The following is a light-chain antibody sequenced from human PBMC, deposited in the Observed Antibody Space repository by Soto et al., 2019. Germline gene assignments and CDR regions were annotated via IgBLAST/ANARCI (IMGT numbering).Light chain of an antibody. Sequence: EIVLTQSPGTLSLSPGERATLSCRASQSVSSAYLAWYQQKPGQAPRLLIYAASSRATGIPDRFSGSGSGTVFTLTINILEPDDFAVYYCHQYGNSPQTFGQGTKVDIK. V-gene: IGKV3-20*01. J-gene: IGKJ1*01. CDR2: AAS. CDR3: HQYGNSPQT. CDR1: QSVSSAY.